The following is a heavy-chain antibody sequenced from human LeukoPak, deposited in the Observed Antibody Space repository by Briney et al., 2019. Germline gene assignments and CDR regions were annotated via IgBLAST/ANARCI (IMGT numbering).Heavy chain of an antibody. Sequence: PGGSLRLSCAISGFTFSACELTWVREAPGKGLEWVSYISRSGGTRYYADSVKGRFTISRDNAKNSLYLQMNSLRGEDTAVYYCARVATMVRVPLDALDIWGQGTMVSVSS. CDR1: GFTFSACE. J-gene: IGHJ3*02. V-gene: IGHV3-48*03. D-gene: IGHD3-10*01. CDR3: ARVATMVRVPLDALDI. CDR2: ISRSGGTR.